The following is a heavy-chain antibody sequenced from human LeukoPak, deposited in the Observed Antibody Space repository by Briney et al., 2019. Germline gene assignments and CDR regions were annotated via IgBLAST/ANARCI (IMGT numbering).Heavy chain of an antibody. V-gene: IGHV3-48*03. CDR1: GFTFSSYE. CDR2: ISSSGSTI. Sequence: PGGSLRLSCAASGFTFSSYEMNWVRQAPGKGLEWVSYISSSGSTIYYADSVKGRFTISRDNAKNSLYLQVNSLRAEDTAVYYCARGVVAATLDYWGQGTLVTVSS. CDR3: ARGVVAATLDY. D-gene: IGHD2-15*01. J-gene: IGHJ4*02.